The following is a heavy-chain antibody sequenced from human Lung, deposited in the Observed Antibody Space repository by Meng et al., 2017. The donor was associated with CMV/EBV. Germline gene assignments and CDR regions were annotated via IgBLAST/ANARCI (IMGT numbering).Heavy chain of an antibody. CDR3: ARDIAVAAADY. D-gene: IGHD6-13*01. J-gene: IGHJ4*02. V-gene: IGHV3-48*03. Sequence: GGSLRLXXAASGFTFSSYEMNWVRQAPGKGLEWVSYISSSGSIIYYADSVKGRFTVSRDNAENSLYLQMNSLRAEDTAVYYCARDIAVAAADYWGQGTLVTVSS. CDR2: ISSSGSII. CDR1: GFTFSSYE.